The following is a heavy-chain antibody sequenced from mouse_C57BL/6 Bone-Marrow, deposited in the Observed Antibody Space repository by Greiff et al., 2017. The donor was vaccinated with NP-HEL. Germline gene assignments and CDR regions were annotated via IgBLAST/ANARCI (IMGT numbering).Heavy chain of an antibody. Sequence: DVKLVESGGGLVQPGGSLKLSCAASGFTFSDYYMYWVRQTPEKRLEWVAYISNGGGSTYYPDTVKGRFTISRDNAKNTLYLQMSRLKSEDTAMYYGASRSITTVVDYYAMDYWGQGTSVTVSS. D-gene: IGHD1-1*01. CDR2: ISNGGGST. CDR3: ASRSITTVVDYYAMDY. CDR1: GFTFSDYY. J-gene: IGHJ4*01. V-gene: IGHV5-12*01.